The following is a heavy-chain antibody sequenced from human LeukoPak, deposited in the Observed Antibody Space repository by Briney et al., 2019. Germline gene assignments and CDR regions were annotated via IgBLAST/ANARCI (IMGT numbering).Heavy chain of an antibody. CDR1: GFTFDTYA. D-gene: IGHD2-21*01. J-gene: IGHJ3*02. Sequence: GGSLRLSCTASGFTFDTYAMNWVRQAPGKGLEWVSAISGSGGSTYYADSVKGRFTISRDNSKNTLYLQMNSLRAEDTAVYYCAKDRVIFEAFDIWGQGTMVTVSS. V-gene: IGHV3-23*01. CDR2: ISGSGGST. CDR3: AKDRVIFEAFDI.